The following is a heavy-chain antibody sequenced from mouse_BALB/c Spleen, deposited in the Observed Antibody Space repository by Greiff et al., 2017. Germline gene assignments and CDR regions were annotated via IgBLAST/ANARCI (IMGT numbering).Heavy chain of an antibody. J-gene: IGHJ2*01. V-gene: IGHV2-9*02. Sequence: VHLVESGPGLVAPSQSLSITCTVSGFSLTSYGVHWVRQPPGKGLEWLGVIWAGGSTNYNSALMSRLSISKDNSKSQVFLKMNSLQTDDTAMYYCARAYYRYDDYFDYWGQGTTLTVSS. D-gene: IGHD2-14*01. CDR3: ARAYYRYDDYFDY. CDR1: GFSLTSYG. CDR2: IWAGGST.